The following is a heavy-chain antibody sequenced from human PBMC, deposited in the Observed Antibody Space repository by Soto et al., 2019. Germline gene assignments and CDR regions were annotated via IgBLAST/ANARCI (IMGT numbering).Heavy chain of an antibody. D-gene: IGHD3-16*01. CDR2: IFGSGAPT. CDR3: TREASTWGFAFDL. Sequence: EVQLLESGGGLVQPGGSLRLSCAASGYTFSNYAMSWVRQAPGKGLQWVSTIFGSGAPTHYADTVKGRFAISRDNSNNTLFLHMNRLKDEDTAVDYCTREASTWGFAFDLWGQGTRVAVSS. CDR1: GYTFSNYA. V-gene: IGHV3-23*01. J-gene: IGHJ3*01.